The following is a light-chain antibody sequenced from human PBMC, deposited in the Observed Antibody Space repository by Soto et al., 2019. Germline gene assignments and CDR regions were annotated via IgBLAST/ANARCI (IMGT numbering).Light chain of an antibody. CDR1: QSVSSGY. V-gene: IGKV3-20*01. J-gene: IGKJ1*01. CDR3: QQYARSPPT. Sequence: EIVLTQSPGTLSLSPGERATLPCRASQSVSSGYLAWYQQKPGQAPRLLIYHASSRATGIPDRFSGSGSGRDFTLTISRMEPEDFAVYYCQQYARSPPTFGQGTKVEI. CDR2: HAS.